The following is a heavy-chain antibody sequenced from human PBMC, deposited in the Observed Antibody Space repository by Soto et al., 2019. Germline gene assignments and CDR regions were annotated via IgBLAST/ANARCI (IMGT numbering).Heavy chain of an antibody. J-gene: IGHJ4*01. Sequence: MPLTCAVYDGSFHGYYWAWIRQPPGKGLEWIGEINHSGTANYNPTLKSRVSISVDTSKNQFSLQLSSVSAADSAVYYCARADNVGYDAYF. CDR2: INHSGTA. D-gene: IGHD5-12*01. CDR3: ARADNVGYDAYF. V-gene: IGHV4-34*01. CDR1: DGSFHGYY.